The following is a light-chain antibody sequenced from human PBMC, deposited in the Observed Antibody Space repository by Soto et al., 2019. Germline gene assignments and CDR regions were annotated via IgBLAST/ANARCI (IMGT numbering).Light chain of an antibody. J-gene: IGLJ2*01. CDR3: AAWDDSLNAVV. CDR2: SND. CDR1: SSNIGSNT. Sequence: QLVLTQPPSASGTPGQRVTISCSGSSSNIGSNTVNWYQHLPGTAPKLLIYSNDQRPSGVPDRFSGSKSGTSASLAISGLQSEDEADYYCAAWDDSLNAVVFGGGTQLTVL. V-gene: IGLV1-44*01.